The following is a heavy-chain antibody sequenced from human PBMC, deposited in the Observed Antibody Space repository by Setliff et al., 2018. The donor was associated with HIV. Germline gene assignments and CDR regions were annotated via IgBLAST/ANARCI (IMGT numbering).Heavy chain of an antibody. Sequence: SETLSLTCTVSGGSISSSSYYWGWIRQPPGKGLEWIGSIYYSGSTYYNPSLKSRVTISVDTSKNHFSLKLTSVTAADTALYYCARHRRRGGDVDYWGQGTLVTVSS. V-gene: IGHV4-39*01. CDR2: IYYSGST. CDR1: GGSISSSSYY. D-gene: IGHD3-10*01. CDR3: ARHRRRGGDVDY. J-gene: IGHJ4*02.